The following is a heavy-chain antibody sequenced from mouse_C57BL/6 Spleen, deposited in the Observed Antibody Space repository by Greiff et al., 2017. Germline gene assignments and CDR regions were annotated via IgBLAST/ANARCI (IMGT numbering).Heavy chain of an antibody. Sequence: QVQLQQSGPELVKPGASVKISCKASGYAFSSSWMNWVKQRPGKGLEWIGRIYPGDGDTNYNGKFKGKATLTADKSSSTAYMQLSSLTSEDSAVYFCARPSYDYGIPDWYFDVWGTGTTVTVSS. CDR1: GYAFSSSW. CDR2: IYPGDGDT. CDR3: ARPSYDYGIPDWYFDV. J-gene: IGHJ1*03. V-gene: IGHV1-82*01. D-gene: IGHD2-4*01.